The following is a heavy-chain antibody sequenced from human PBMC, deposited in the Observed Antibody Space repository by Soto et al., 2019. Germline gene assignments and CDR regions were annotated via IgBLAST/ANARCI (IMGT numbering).Heavy chain of an antibody. J-gene: IGHJ4*02. CDR3: ARKTEVPGVMPFDY. Sequence: PSETLSLTCTVSGGSISSSVWWGWVRQTPGKGLEWIGEIYHTGHTTYNPSLKSRVTISVDKSKNQFSLNLGSVTAADTAVYYCARKTEVPGVMPFDYWGQGTQVTVSS. V-gene: IGHV4-4*02. D-gene: IGHD2-2*01. CDR1: GGSISSSVW. CDR2: IYHTGHT.